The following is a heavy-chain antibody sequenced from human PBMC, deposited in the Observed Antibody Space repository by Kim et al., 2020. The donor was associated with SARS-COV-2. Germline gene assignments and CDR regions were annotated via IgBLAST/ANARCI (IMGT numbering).Heavy chain of an antibody. Sequence: QKFQGRVTITADESTSTAYMELSSLRSEDTAVYYCAREYRDSSGYYYSDYWGQGTLVTVSS. J-gene: IGHJ4*02. D-gene: IGHD3-22*01. CDR3: AREYRDSSGYYYSDY. V-gene: IGHV1-69*01.